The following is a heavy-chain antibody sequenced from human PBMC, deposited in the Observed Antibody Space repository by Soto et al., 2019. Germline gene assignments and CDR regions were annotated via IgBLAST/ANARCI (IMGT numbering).Heavy chain of an antibody. CDR2: ITSSGVTM. CDR3: VGEGGSQRIN. J-gene: IGHJ4*02. Sequence: EVQLVESGGGLVQPGGSLRLSCAASGFTFSTHSMNWVRQAPGKGLEWISYITSSGVTMYADSVKGRFTISRDNAKNSRYRQMNSLRAGDTAGYFWVGEGGSQRINGGQGTLFTVSS. D-gene: IGHD6-25*01. V-gene: IGHV3-48*01. CDR1: GFTFSTHS.